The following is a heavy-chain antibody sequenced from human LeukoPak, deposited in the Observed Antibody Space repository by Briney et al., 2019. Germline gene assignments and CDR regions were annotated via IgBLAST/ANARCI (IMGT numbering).Heavy chain of an antibody. CDR3: ARNEGSLTRYYYDSSRRPGLPLD. V-gene: IGHV1-2*02. CDR2: INPNSGGT. D-gene: IGHD3-22*01. CDR1: GYTFTGYY. J-gene: IGHJ4*02. Sequence: GASVKVSCKASGYTFTGYYMHWVRQAPGQGLEWMGWINPNSGGTNYAQKFQGRVTMTRDTSISTAYMELSRLRSDDTAVYYCARNEGSLTRYYYDSSRRPGLPLDWGQGTLVTVSS.